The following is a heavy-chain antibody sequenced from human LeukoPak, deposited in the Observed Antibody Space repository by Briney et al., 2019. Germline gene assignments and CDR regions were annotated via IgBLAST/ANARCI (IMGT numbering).Heavy chain of an antibody. D-gene: IGHD3-10*01. CDR1: GGSISSGSYY. J-gene: IGHJ4*02. CDR3: ARGGGAYYYGSGSYYSPFDY. CDR2: IYYSGST. Sequence: KPSQTLSLTCTVSGGSISSGSYYWSWIRQPAGKGLEWIGYIYYSGSTNYNPSLKSRVTISVATSKNQFSLKLSSVTAADTAVYYWARGGGAYYYGSGSYYSPFDYWGQGTLVTVSS. V-gene: IGHV4-61*10.